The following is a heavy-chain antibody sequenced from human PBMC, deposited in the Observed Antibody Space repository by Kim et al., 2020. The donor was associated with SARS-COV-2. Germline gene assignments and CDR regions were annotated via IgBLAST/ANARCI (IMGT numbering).Heavy chain of an antibody. V-gene: IGHV4-31*03. D-gene: IGHD1-20*01. CDR1: GGSISSGGYY. Sequence: SETLSLTCTVSGGSISSGGYYWSWIRQHPGKGLEWIGYIYYSGSTYYNPSLKSRVTISVDTSKNQFSLKLRSVTAADTAVYYCAGTNWNDVGEAPHFDYWGQGTLVTVSS. CDR2: IYYSGST. CDR3: AGTNWNDVGEAPHFDY. J-gene: IGHJ4*02.